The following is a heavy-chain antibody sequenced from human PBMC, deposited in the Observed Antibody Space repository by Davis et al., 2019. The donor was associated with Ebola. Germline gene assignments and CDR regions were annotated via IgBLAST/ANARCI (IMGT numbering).Heavy chain of an antibody. CDR2: IYYSGST. Sequence: MPSETLSLTCTVSGGSISSYYWSWIRQPPGKGLEWIGYIYYSGSTNYNPSLKSRVTISVDTSKNQFSLKLSSVTAADTAVYYCARRSIAAVRYGMDVWGQGTTVTVSS. CDR1: GGSISSYY. J-gene: IGHJ6*02. CDR3: ARRSIAAVRYGMDV. V-gene: IGHV4-59*01. D-gene: IGHD6-25*01.